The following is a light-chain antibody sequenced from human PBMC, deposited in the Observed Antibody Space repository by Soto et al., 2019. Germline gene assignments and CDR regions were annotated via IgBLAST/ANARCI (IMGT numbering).Light chain of an antibody. CDR3: QHSNSFAWT. J-gene: IGKJ1*01. Sequence: DIQRYHTPSTVSARVGASVTIRCRASQNISTWLAWYHQKPGMAPKLLISDAYTLESGVPSRFSGSGSGPEFTLTIGSLQSDDLGTYYCQHSNSFAWTCGQGTKVDIK. V-gene: IGKV1-5*01. CDR2: DAY. CDR1: QNISTW.